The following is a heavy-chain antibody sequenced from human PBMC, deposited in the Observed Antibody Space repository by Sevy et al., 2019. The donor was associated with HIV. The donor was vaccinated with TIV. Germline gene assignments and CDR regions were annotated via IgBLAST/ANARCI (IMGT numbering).Heavy chain of an antibody. CDR3: AKDGGGYVFGAYYFDF. J-gene: IGHJ4*02. D-gene: IGHD3-16*01. Sequence: GGSLRLSCAASGFTFSSYGMHWVRQAPGKGLEWVAVISYDGSNKYYADSVKGRFTIARDNSKNTLYLEMNSLRAEDTAVYYCAKDGGGYVFGAYYFDFWGQGTLVTVSS. CDR2: ISYDGSNK. V-gene: IGHV3-30*18. CDR1: GFTFSSYG.